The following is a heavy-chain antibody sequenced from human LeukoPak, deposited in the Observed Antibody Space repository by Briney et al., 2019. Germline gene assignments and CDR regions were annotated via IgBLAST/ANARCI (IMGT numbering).Heavy chain of an antibody. CDR2: ISYSGST. J-gene: IGHJ4*02. CDR1: TGSISSSTYY. V-gene: IGHV4-39*01. D-gene: IGHD4-17*01. Sequence: SETLSLTCTVSTGSISSSTYYWGWIRQPPGKGLEWIGTISYSGSTYYTPSLRGRITMSVDTSKNQFSLRLSSVTAADTAVYYCARRSGSGDSRRPFDYWGQGTLVTVSS. CDR3: ARRSGSGDSRRPFDY.